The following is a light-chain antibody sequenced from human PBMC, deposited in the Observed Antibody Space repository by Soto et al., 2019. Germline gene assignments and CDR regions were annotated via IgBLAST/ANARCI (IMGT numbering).Light chain of an antibody. J-gene: IGKJ1*01. CDR1: QDLDKW. CDR3: QQYSSYWT. Sequence: ILMSQSPSSLSASVGDRVTITCRASQDLDKWLAWYQQKPGKAPNLLIYRSSTLREGVPSRFSGFGSETDYMLAIADLQSDDFATYYCQQYSSYWTFGQGTVVEMK. CDR2: RSS. V-gene: IGKV1-5*01.